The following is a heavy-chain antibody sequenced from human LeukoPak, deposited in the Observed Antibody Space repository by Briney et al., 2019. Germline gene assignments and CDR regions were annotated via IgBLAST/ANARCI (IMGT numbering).Heavy chain of an antibody. Sequence: SQTLSLTCTVSGGSISSGGYYWSWIRQPPGKGLEWIGEINHSGSTNYNPSLKSRVTISVDTSKNQFSLKLSSVTAADTAVYYCARSGITMVRGVKFDPWGQGTLVTVSS. V-gene: IGHV4-30-2*01. CDR3: ARSGITMVRGVKFDP. J-gene: IGHJ5*02. D-gene: IGHD3-10*01. CDR1: GGSISSGGYY. CDR2: INHSGST.